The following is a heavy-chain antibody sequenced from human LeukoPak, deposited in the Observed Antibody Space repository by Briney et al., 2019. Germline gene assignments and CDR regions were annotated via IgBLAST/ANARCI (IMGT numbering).Heavy chain of an antibody. J-gene: IGHJ4*02. V-gene: IGHV4-34*01. CDR2: INHSGST. Sequence: SSETLSLTCAVYGGSFSGYYWSWIRQPPGKGLEWIGEINHSGSTNYNPSLKSRVTISVDTSKNQFSLKLSSVTAADTAVYYCARRMWAFDYWGQGTLVTVSS. D-gene: IGHD1-26*01. CDR3: ARRMWAFDY. CDR1: GGSFSGYY.